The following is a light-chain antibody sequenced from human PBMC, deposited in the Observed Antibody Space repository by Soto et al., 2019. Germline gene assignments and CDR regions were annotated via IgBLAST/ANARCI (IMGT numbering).Light chain of an antibody. J-gene: IGLJ2*01. CDR1: SSDVGGYNY. V-gene: IGLV2-8*01. CDR3: SSFAGNNNLV. Sequence: QSALTQPPSASGSPGQSVTISCTGTSSDVGGYNYVSWYQQQPGKAPKLMISEVSKRPSGVPDRFSGSKSGNTASLTVSGLQAGDEADYYCSSFAGNNNLVFGGGTKLTVL. CDR2: EVS.